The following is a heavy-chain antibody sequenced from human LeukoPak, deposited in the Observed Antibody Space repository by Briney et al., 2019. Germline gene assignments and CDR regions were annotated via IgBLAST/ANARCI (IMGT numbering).Heavy chain of an antibody. CDR2: ISGSGGST. J-gene: IGHJ4*02. CDR1: GFTFSSYA. V-gene: IGHV3-23*01. CDR3: AKDYGDYGSFDY. D-gene: IGHD4-17*01. Sequence: GGSLRLSCAASGFTFSSYAMSWVRQAQGKGLEWVSAISGSGGSTYYADSVKGRFTISRDNSKNTLYLQMNSLRAEDTAVYYCAKDYGDYGSFDYWGQGTLVTVSS.